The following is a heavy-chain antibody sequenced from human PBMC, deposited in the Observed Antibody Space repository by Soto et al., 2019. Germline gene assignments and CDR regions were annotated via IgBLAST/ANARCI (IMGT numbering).Heavy chain of an antibody. V-gene: IGHV1-24*01. Sequence: ASVKVSCKVSGYTLTELSMHWVRQAPGKGLEWMGGFDPEDGETIYAQKFQGRVTMTEDTSTDTAYMELSSLRSEDTAVYYCATDSHYDILTGYTHLFYWGQGTLATVSS. D-gene: IGHD3-9*01. J-gene: IGHJ4*01. CDR1: GYTLTELS. CDR3: ATDSHYDILTGYTHLFY. CDR2: FDPEDGET.